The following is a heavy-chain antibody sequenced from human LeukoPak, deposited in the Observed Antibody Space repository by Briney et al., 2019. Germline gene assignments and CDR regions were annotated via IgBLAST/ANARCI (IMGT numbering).Heavy chain of an antibody. D-gene: IGHD6-13*01. V-gene: IGHV4-61*02. CDR2: IYTSGST. CDR3: ARAPYSSSWPFDY. J-gene: IGHJ4*02. Sequence: SGTLSLTCTVSGGSISSGSYYWSWIRQPAGKGLEWIGRIYTSGSTNYNPSLKSRVTISVDTSKNQFSLKLSSVTAADTAVYYCARAPYSSSWPFDYWGQGTLVTVSS. CDR1: GGSISSGSYY.